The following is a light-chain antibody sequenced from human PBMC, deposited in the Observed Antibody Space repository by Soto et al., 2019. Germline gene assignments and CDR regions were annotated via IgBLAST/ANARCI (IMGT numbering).Light chain of an antibody. CDR2: GAS. V-gene: IGKV3-15*01. CDR1: QSVSSN. J-gene: IGKJ1*01. CDR3: QQYNNWPWT. Sequence: EIVMTQSPATLSVSPGERATLSCRASQSVSSNLAWYQQKPGQAPRLLIYGASTRATGIPARLSASGSVREITRTISRPQPEDFAVYYCQQYNNWPWTFGQGTKEEIK.